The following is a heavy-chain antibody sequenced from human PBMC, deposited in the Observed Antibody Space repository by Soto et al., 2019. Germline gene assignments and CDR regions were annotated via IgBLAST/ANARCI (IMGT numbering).Heavy chain of an antibody. V-gene: IGHV1-69*01. Sequence: VSCRASLGPFNIFTVTRERQAPGQGLPWIGGINPLFNVPQYTQKIRSRITITADEASSTTHMELSGRISDDTATYYCALSHGSYHYGAYWGQGTPVTVSS. CDR1: LGPFNIFT. CDR3: ALSHGSYHYGAY. CDR2: INPLFNVP. J-gene: IGHJ4*02. D-gene: IGHD3-16*01.